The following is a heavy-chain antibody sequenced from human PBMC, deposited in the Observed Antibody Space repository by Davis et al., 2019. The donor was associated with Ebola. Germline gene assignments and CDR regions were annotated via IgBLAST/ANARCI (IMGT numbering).Heavy chain of an antibody. J-gene: IGHJ4*02. D-gene: IGHD3-3*01. CDR2: IYYSGTT. Sequence: SETLSLTCTVSGGSISYYYWNWIRQAPGKGLEWIGDIYYSGTTNYNPSLKSRVTISVDTSKNQFSLRLNSVTAADTAMYYCASGVFGVTYYFDHWGQGALVTVSS. CDR1: GGSISYYY. CDR3: ASGVFGVTYYFDH. V-gene: IGHV4-59*01.